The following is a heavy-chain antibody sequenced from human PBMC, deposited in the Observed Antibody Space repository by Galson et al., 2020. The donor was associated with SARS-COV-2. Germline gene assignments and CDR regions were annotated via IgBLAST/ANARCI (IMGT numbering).Heavy chain of an antibody. V-gene: IGHV3-21*01. J-gene: IGHJ6*03. D-gene: IGHD2-2*01. Sequence: KIGESLKISCAASGFTFSSYSMNWVRQAPGKGLEWVSSISSSSSYIYYADSVKGRFTISRDNAKNSLYLQMNSLRAEDTDGYYCARDHYCSSTSCYQPYYYYMYVWGKGTTVTVSS. CDR2: ISSSSSYI. CDR3: ARDHYCSSTSCYQPYYYYMYV. CDR1: GFTFSSYS.